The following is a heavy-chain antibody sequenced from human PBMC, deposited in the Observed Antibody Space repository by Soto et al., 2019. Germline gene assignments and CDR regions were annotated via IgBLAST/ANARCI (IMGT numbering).Heavy chain of an antibody. CDR2: IYYSGST. CDR1: GGSISSGGYS. D-gene: IGHD1-26*01. J-gene: IGHJ1*01. Sequence: SETLSLTCAVSGGSISSGGYSWSWIRQPPGKGLEWIGYIYYSGSTNYNPSLKSRVTISVDTSKNQFSLKLSSVTAADTAVYYCARHSKWELIPAYFQHWGQGTLVTVSS. V-gene: IGHV4-61*08. CDR3: ARHSKWELIPAYFQH.